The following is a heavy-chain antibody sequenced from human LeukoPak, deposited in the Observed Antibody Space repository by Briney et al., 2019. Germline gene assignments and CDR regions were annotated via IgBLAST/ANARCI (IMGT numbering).Heavy chain of an antibody. CDR1: GGTFSSYA. CDR2: INPSGGST. V-gene: IGHV1-46*01. D-gene: IGHD3-3*01. Sequence: GSSVKVSCKASGGTFSSYAISWGRQAPGQGLEWMGIINPSGGSTSYAQKFQGRVTMTRDTSTSTVYMELSSLRSEDTAVYYCARDSERFLYHWFDPWGQGTLVTVSS. J-gene: IGHJ5*02. CDR3: ARDSERFLYHWFDP.